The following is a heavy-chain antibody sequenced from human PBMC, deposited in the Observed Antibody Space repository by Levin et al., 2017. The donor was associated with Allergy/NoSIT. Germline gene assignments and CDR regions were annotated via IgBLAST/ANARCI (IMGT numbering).Heavy chain of an antibody. V-gene: IGHV1-69*13. D-gene: IGHD2-15*01. J-gene: IGHJ6*02. CDR3: AREPPLGGIDIPGMDV. Sequence: ASVKVSCKASGGTFSSYAISWVRQAPGQGLEWMGGIIPIFGTANYAQKFQGRVTITADESTSTAYMELSSLRSEDTAVYYCAREPPLGGIDIPGMDVWGQGTTVTVSS. CDR1: GGTFSSYA. CDR2: IIPIFGTA.